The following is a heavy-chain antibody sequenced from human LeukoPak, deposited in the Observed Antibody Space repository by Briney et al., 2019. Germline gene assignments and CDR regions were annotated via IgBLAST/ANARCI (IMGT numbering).Heavy chain of an antibody. CDR1: GGTFNNYA. Sequence: PVKVSCKASGGTFNNYAISWVRQAPGQGLEWMGGVIPLFRTSNYAQKFQGRVTITADESTSTAYMELTSLTSEDTAVYYCARDQDFYGSGSSYKMGAFDIWGQGTLVTVSS. CDR2: VIPLFRTS. D-gene: IGHD3-10*01. J-gene: IGHJ3*02. V-gene: IGHV1-69*13. CDR3: ARDQDFYGSGSSYKMGAFDI.